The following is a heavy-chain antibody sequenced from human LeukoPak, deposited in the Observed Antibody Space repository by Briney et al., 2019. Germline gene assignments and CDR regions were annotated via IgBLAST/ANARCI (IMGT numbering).Heavy chain of an antibody. CDR3: ARTRAAVVVPAAIPAAVAGFFDY. Sequence: GGSLRLSCAASGFTFSDYYMSWIRQAPGKGLEWVSYISSSGSTIYYADSVKGRFTISRDNAKNSLYLQMNSLRAEDTAVYYCARTRAAVVVPAAIPAAVAGFFDYWGQGTLVTVSS. CDR1: GFTFSDYY. D-gene: IGHD2-2*02. CDR2: ISSSGSTI. V-gene: IGHV3-11*04. J-gene: IGHJ4*02.